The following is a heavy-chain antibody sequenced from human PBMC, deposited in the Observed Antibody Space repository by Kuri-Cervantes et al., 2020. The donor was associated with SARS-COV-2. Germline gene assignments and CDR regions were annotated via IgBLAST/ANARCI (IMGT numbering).Heavy chain of an antibody. CDR1: GGSTSSGGHC. V-gene: IGHV4-30-4*01. Sequence: SETLSLTCTVSGGSTSSGGHCWSCVRQSPGKGLEWIGYIYSSGSTYYNPSLESRLTISIDTSKNQFSLKLSSVTAADTAVYYCARGSGDFDYWGQGTLVTVSS. D-gene: IGHD3-3*01. CDR2: IYSSGST. J-gene: IGHJ4*02. CDR3: ARGSGDFDY.